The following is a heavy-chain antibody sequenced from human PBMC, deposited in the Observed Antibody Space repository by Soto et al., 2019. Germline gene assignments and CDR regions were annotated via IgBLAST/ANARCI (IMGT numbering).Heavy chain of an antibody. Sequence: PGGSLRLSCAASGFPFSSYAMHWVRQAPGKGLEWVAVISYDGSNKYYADSVKGRFTISRDNSKNTLYLQMNSLRAEDTAVYYCARTGIAVADDYYYYGMDVWGQGTTVTVSS. J-gene: IGHJ6*02. CDR2: ISYDGSNK. D-gene: IGHD6-19*01. V-gene: IGHV3-30-3*01. CDR1: GFPFSSYA. CDR3: ARTGIAVADDYYYYGMDV.